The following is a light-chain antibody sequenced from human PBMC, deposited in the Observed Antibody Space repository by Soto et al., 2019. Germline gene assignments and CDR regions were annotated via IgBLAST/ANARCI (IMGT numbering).Light chain of an antibody. J-gene: IGLJ1*01. Sequence: SASTQPASVYGSTGQSITIHCTGTSSDVGGYNYVSWYQHHPGKAPKLMIYDVSNRPSGVSNRFSGSKSGNTASLTISGLQPEDEADYYCCSYTTSNTRQIVFGTGTKVTVL. CDR3: CSYTTSNTRQIV. CDR1: SSDVGGYNY. CDR2: DVS. V-gene: IGLV2-14*03.